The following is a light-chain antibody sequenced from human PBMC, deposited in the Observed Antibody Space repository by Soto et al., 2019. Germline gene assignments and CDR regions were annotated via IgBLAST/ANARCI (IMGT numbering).Light chain of an antibody. Sequence: DIQMTQSPSSLSASVGDRVTLTCRASQSISSYLNWNQLKLGRPPKLLIYFASSLQAGVPSRFSGAGSETDFTLNITDLQHEDFTSYFWLQNDSVPYTFGQGT. CDR3: LQNDSVPYT. CDR2: FAS. V-gene: IGKV1-39*01. CDR1: QSISSY. J-gene: IGKJ2*01.